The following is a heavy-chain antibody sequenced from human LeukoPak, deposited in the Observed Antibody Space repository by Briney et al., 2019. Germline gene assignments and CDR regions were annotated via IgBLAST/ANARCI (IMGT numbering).Heavy chain of an antibody. D-gene: IGHD3-22*01. CDR3: AREGGLRDSSGDYWRYNDY. Sequence: GGSLRLSCAASGFTVSSNYMSWVRQAPGKGLEWVSVIYSGGSTYYADSVKGRFTISRDNSKNTLYLQMNSLRAENTAVYYCAREGGLRDSSGDYWRYNDYWGQGTLVTVSS. J-gene: IGHJ4*02. V-gene: IGHV3-66*01. CDR2: IYSGGST. CDR1: GFTVSSNY.